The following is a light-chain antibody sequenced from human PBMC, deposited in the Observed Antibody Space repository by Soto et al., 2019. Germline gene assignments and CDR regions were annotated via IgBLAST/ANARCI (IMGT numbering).Light chain of an antibody. CDR2: DAS. CDR1: QGISTW. Sequence: DIQMTQSPSSLSASVGDRVTITCRASQGISTWLAWYQQKPEKAPKTLIFDASNLQSGVPSRFGGSGSGTDFTLTISSVQPEDFATYYCQQFNSYPITFGQGTRLEIK. V-gene: IGKV1D-16*01. CDR3: QQFNSYPIT. J-gene: IGKJ5*01.